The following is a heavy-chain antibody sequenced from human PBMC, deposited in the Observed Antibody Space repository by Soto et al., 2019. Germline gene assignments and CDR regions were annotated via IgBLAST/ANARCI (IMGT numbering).Heavy chain of an antibody. D-gene: IGHD5-18*01. CDR3: ARGRDGYNYLDY. Sequence: PSETLSLTCAVSGGSISSGGYSWSWIRQPPGKGLEWIGYIYHSGSTYYNPSLKSRVTISVDRSKNQFSLKLSSVNAADTAVYYCARGRDGYNYLDYWGQGTLVTVSS. CDR1: GGSISSGGYS. V-gene: IGHV4-30-2*01. J-gene: IGHJ4*02. CDR2: IYHSGST.